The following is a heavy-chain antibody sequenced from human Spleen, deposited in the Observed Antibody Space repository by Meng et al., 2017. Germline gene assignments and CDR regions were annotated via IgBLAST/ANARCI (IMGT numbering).Heavy chain of an antibody. Sequence: QVQLQQSGHGLVEPSQTLSLTCAISGDSVSGNSAAWNWIRQSPSRGLEWLGRTYYRSEWYNDYAVSVQGRITINADTSMNQFSLQLNSVTPEDTAVYYCAHGWAFDYWGQGTLVTVSS. J-gene: IGHJ4*02. CDR3: AHGWAFDY. V-gene: IGHV6-1*01. CDR1: GDSVSGNSAA. D-gene: IGHD6-19*01. CDR2: TYYRSEWYN.